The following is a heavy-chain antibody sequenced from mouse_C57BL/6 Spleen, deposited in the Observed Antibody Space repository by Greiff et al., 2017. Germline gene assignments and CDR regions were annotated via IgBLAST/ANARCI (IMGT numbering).Heavy chain of an antibody. Sequence: QVQLQQSGAELARPGASVKLSCKASGYTFTSYGISWVKQRTGQGLEWIGEIYPRSGNTNYNEKFQGKATLTADKSSSTAYMELRSLTSEDAAVYFCTRERLYDGDGDYAMDYWGQGTSVTVSS. CDR1: GYTFTSYG. D-gene: IGHD2-3*01. V-gene: IGHV1-81*01. CDR2: IYPRSGNT. J-gene: IGHJ4*01. CDR3: TRERLYDGDGDYAMDY.